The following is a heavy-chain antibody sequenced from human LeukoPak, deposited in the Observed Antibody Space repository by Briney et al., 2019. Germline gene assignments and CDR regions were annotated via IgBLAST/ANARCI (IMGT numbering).Heavy chain of an antibody. CDR1: GYTFTDYY. D-gene: IGHD2-2*01. CDR2: INPNDGDT. Sequence: ASVKVSCKASGYTFTDYYMHWVRQAPGQGFEWMGWINPNDGDTNYAQKFQGRVTMTRDTSISTAHMEVSRLRSDDTAVYYCARANFLYCSNTTCLFDYWGQGTLVTVSS. V-gene: IGHV1-2*02. CDR3: ARANFLYCSNTTCLFDY. J-gene: IGHJ4*02.